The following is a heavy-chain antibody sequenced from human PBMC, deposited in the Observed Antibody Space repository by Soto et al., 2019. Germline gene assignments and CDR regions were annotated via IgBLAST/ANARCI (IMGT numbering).Heavy chain of an antibody. V-gene: IGHV3-11*01. CDR3: ARGGGSSPFDY. CDR1: GFTFSDHY. D-gene: IGHD6-6*01. J-gene: IGHJ4*02. CDR2: ISHRSLTI. Sequence: GSLRLSCAASGFTFSDHYMAWFRQSPERGLEWLAYISHRSLTIYHARSMKDRFTISRDDATDSLYLQMNSLRVEDTAVYFCARGGGSSPFDYWGQGTVVTVSS.